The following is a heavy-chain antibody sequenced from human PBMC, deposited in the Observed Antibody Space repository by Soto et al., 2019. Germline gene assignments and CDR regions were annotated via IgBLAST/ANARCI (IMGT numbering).Heavy chain of an antibody. D-gene: IGHD1-26*01. CDR2: IHLSGRT. CDR1: GGSFSDHY. CDR3: TRTPTRGASAWFDP. J-gene: IGHJ5*02. Sequence: QVQLQQWGAGLLKPSKTLSLTCAVYGGSFSDHYWIWIRQPPGKGLEWIGEIHLSGRTNYNPSLKSRVTISLDTSKNQFSVKLSSVTAADTAVYYCTRTPTRGASAWFDPWGQGTLVSVSS. V-gene: IGHV4-34*01.